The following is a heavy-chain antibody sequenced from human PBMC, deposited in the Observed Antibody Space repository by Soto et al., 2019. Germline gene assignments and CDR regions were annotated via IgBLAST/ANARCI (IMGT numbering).Heavy chain of an antibody. CDR1: GFKFSNYA. D-gene: IGHD3-16*01. V-gene: IGHV3-23*01. CDR2: ISATGGGT. CDR3: AKDRRAGGNSAFYFDF. Sequence: PGGSLRLSCAASGFKFSNYAMSWVRQAPGKGLEWVSLISATGGGTYYADSVKGLFTISRDNSHNTLYLQVHSLTAEDTAVYCCAKDRRAGGNSAFYFDFWGQGAQVTVSS. J-gene: IGHJ4*02.